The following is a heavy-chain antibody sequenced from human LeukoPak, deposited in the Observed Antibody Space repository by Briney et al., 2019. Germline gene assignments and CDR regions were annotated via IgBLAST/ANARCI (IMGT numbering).Heavy chain of an antibody. Sequence: SETLSLTCTVSGGSISTYYWSWIRQPPGKGLEWIGYMYKSGSTNYNPSLKSRVTISVDTSKDQFSLKLSSVTAADTAVYFCARGTSALSYFDDWGQGALVTVSS. D-gene: IGHD2-2*01. V-gene: IGHV4-59*08. J-gene: IGHJ4*02. CDR3: ARGTSALSYFDD. CDR1: GGSISTYY. CDR2: MYKSGST.